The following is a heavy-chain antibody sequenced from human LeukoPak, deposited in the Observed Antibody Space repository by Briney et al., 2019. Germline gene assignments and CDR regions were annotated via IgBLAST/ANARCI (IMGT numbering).Heavy chain of an antibody. CDR2: IYSGGTT. V-gene: IGHV3-66*01. D-gene: IGHD5-12*01. CDR1: GFTVSSNS. J-gene: IGHJ6*02. CDR3: AGDLYVDIVAPSGMDV. Sequence: PGGSLRLSCAASGFTVSSNSMSWVRQAPGKGLEWVSVIYSGGTTYYADSVKGRFTISKDNSKNTLYLQMNSLRAEDTAVYYCAGDLYVDIVAPSGMDVWGQGTTVTVSS.